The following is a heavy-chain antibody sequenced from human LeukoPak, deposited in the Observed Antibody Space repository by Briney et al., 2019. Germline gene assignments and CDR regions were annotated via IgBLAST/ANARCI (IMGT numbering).Heavy chain of an antibody. J-gene: IGHJ3*02. CDR2: IYTSGST. Sequence: PSETLSRTCTVSGGSISSYYWSWIRQPAGKGLEWIGRIYTSGSTNYNPSLKSRVTMSVDTSKNRFSLKLSSVTAADTAVYYCARVVEMATIRFGYDAFDIWGQGTMVTVSS. D-gene: IGHD5-24*01. V-gene: IGHV4-4*07. CDR3: ARVVEMATIRFGYDAFDI. CDR1: GGSISSYY.